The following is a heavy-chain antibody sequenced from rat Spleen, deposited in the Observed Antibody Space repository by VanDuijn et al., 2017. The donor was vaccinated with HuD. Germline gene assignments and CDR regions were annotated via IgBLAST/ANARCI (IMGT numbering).Heavy chain of an antibody. J-gene: IGHJ2*01. CDR3: AREHLGARYFDY. D-gene: IGHD5-1*01. CDR2: MWSGGST. CDR1: GFSLTDYS. V-gene: IGHV2S63*01. Sequence: VQLKESGPGLVQPSQTLSLTCTVSGFSLTDYSVHWVRQPPGKGLEWMGVMWSGGSTAYNSALKSRLSISRDTSKSQVFLKMNSLQSEDTTTYYCAREHLGARYFDYWGQGVMVTVSS.